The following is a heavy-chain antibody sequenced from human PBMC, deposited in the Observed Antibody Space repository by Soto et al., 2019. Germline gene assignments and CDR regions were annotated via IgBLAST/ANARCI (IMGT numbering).Heavy chain of an antibody. D-gene: IGHD6-19*01. Sequence: SETLSLTCTVSGGSISSSSYYWGWIRQPPGKGLEWIGSIYYSGSTYYNPSLKSRVTISVDTSKNQFSLKLSSVTAADTAVYYCARHDDWGYSSGLYDFDYWGQGTLVTVSS. CDR3: ARHDDWGYSSGLYDFDY. CDR1: GGSISSSSYY. CDR2: IYYSGST. J-gene: IGHJ4*02. V-gene: IGHV4-39*01.